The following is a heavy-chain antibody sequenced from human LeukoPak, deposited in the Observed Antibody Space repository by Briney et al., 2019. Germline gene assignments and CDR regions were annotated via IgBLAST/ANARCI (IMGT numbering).Heavy chain of an antibody. D-gene: IGHD3/OR15-3a*01. CDR1: GYTFTSYD. J-gene: IGHJ4*02. CDR2: MNPNSGNT. Sequence: GASVKVSCKASGYTFTSYDINWVRQATGQGLEWMGRMNPNSGNTGYAQKFQGRVTITRNTSITTAYMELSSLRSEDTAVYYRARGRDFWTGYYTDYDYWGQGTLVTVSS. V-gene: IGHV1-8*03. CDR3: ARGRDFWTGYYTDYDY.